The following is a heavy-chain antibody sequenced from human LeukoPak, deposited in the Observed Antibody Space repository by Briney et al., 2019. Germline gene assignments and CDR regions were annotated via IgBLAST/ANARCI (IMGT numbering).Heavy chain of an antibody. CDR2: IYYSGST. Sequence: PSETLSLTCTVSGGSISSSSYYWGWIRQPPGKGLEWIGSIYYSGSTYYNPSLKSRVTISVDTSKNQFSLKLSSVTAADTAVYYCARRSGSHGVHYGLDVWGQGTTVTVSS. D-gene: IGHD1-26*01. V-gene: IGHV4-39*01. J-gene: IGHJ6*02. CDR3: ARRSGSHGVHYGLDV. CDR1: GGSISSSSYY.